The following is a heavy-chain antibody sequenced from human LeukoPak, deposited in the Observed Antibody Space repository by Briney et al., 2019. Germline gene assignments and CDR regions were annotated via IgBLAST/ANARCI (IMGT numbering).Heavy chain of an antibody. Sequence: ASVKVSCKASGYTFTSYGISWVRQAPGQGLEWMGRINPNSGGTNYAQKFQGRVTMTRDTSISTAYMELSRLRSDDTAVYYCARDLAEYYYDSSGYLDWGQGTLVTVSS. CDR2: INPNSGGT. V-gene: IGHV1-2*06. CDR1: GYTFTSYG. D-gene: IGHD3-22*01. CDR3: ARDLAEYYYDSSGYLD. J-gene: IGHJ4*02.